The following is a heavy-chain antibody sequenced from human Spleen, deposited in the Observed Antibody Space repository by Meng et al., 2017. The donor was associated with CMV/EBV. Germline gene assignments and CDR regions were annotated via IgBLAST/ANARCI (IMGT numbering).Heavy chain of an antibody. CDR1: VGTFNIYS. V-gene: IGHV1-69*05. J-gene: IGHJ4*02. D-gene: IGHD5-18*01. CDR3: AKDRAYSYGPSGY. Sequence: KASVGTFNIYSISWVRQAPGEGLEWMGGIIPMSGIANYSQSFQGRVTITTDESTSTAYMELSSLRLDDTAVYYCAKDRAYSYGPSGYWGQGTLVTVSS. CDR2: IIPMSGIA.